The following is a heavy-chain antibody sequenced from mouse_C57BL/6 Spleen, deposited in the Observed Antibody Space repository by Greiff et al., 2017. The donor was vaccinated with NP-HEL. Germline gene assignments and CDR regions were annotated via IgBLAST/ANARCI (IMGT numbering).Heavy chain of an antibody. J-gene: IGHJ4*01. CDR1: GYSFTGYY. D-gene: IGHD2-4*01. Sequence: EVQLKQSGPELVKPGASVKISCKASGYSFTGYYMNWVKQSPEKSLEWIGEINTSTGGTTYNQKFKAKATLTVDKSSSTAYMQLKSLTSEDSAVYYCARTFYDYDGYYYAMDYWGQGTSVTVSS. CDR3: ARTFYDYDGYYYAMDY. CDR2: INTSTGGT. V-gene: IGHV1-42*01.